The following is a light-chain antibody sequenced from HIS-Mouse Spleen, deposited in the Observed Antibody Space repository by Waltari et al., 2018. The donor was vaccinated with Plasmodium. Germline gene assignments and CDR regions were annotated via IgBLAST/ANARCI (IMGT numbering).Light chain of an antibody. V-gene: IGLV2-14*03. CDR1: SSDVGGYNY. CDR3: SSYTSSSTPHVV. Sequence: QSALTQPASVSGSPGQSITISCTGTSSDVGGYNYVSWYQQHPGKAPKLMIYDVSNRPSGVSNRFAGSKSGNTASLTISGLQAEDEADYYCSSYTSSSTPHVVFGGGTKLTVL. J-gene: IGLJ2*01. CDR2: DVS.